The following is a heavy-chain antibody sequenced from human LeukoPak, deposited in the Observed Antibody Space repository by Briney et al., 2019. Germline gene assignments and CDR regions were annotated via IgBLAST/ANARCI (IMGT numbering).Heavy chain of an antibody. V-gene: IGHV4-59*01. D-gene: IGHD6-19*01. Sequence: PSETLSLTCTVSGGSISSYYWSWIRQPPGKGLEWIGYIYYSGSTNYNPSLKSRVTISVDTSKNQFSLKLSSVTAADTAVYYCARGSAKQWPGVFDPWGQGTLVTVSS. CDR3: ARGSAKQWPGVFDP. CDR1: GGSISSYY. CDR2: IYYSGST. J-gene: IGHJ5*02.